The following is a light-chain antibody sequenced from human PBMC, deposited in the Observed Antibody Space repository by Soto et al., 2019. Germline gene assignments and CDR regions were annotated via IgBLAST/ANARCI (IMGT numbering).Light chain of an antibody. CDR1: NIGSKS. Sequence: SYELTQPPSVSVAPGKTARITCGGNNIGSKSVHRYQQKPGQAPVLVIYYDSDRPSGIPERFSGSNSGNTATLTISRVEAGDEADYYCQVWDSSSDHPRVVFGGGTKLTVL. V-gene: IGLV3-21*04. J-gene: IGLJ2*01. CDR3: QVWDSSSDHPRVV. CDR2: YDS.